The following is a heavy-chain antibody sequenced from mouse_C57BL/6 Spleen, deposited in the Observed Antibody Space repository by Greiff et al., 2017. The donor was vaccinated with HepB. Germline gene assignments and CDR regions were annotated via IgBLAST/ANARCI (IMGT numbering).Heavy chain of an antibody. D-gene: IGHD2-4*01. CDR2: INPNYGTT. J-gene: IGHJ3*01. Sequence: VHVKQSGPELVKPGASVKISCKASGYSFTDYNMNWVKQSNGKSLEWIGVINPNYGTTSYNQKFKGKATLTVDQSSSTAYMQLNSLTSEDSAVYYCARGGLRRDAWFAYWGQGTLVTVSA. CDR3: ARGGLRRDAWFAY. V-gene: IGHV1-39*01. CDR1: GYSFTDYN.